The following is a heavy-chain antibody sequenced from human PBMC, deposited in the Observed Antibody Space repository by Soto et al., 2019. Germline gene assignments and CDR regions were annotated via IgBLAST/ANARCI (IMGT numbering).Heavy chain of an antibody. CDR2: ISAYNGNT. CDR1: GYTFTNFG. D-gene: IGHD3-16*01. CDR3: GRGGTPIDY. Sequence: QVQLVQSGAEVKKPGASVKVSCKASGYTFTNFGISWVRQAPGQGLEWMGWISAYNGNTNYAQNFQGRVTMTTDTSTRTGYMELRSPGSYDPGLFYWGRGGTPIDYRGQGTLVTVSS. V-gene: IGHV1-18*01. J-gene: IGHJ4*02.